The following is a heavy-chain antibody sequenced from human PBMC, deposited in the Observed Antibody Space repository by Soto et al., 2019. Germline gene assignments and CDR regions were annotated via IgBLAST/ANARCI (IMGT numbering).Heavy chain of an antibody. D-gene: IGHD3-3*01. CDR2: IYWDDDK. V-gene: IGHV2-5*02. CDR3: AHSYYDFWSGYYSLAWFDP. Sequence: SGPTLVKPTQTLTLTCTFSGFSLSTSGVGVGWIRQPPGKALEWLALIYWDDDKRYSPSLKSRLTITKDTSKNRVVLKMTNMDPVETATYYCAHSYYDFWSGYYSLAWFDPWGQGTLVTVSS. CDR1: GFSLSTSGVG. J-gene: IGHJ5*02.